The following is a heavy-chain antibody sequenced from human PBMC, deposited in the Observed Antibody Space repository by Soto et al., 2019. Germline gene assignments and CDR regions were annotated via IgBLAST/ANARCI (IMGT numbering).Heavy chain of an antibody. V-gene: IGHV3-74*01. D-gene: IGHD2-2*01. J-gene: IGHJ6*02. CDR2: INSDGSST. CDR3: ARASPLPADYYYGTDV. CDR1: GFTFSSYW. Sequence: PXGSLRLSCAAAGFTFSSYWMHWVRQAPGKGLVWVSRINSDGSSTSYADSVKGRFTISRDNAKNTLYLQMNSLRAEDTAVYYCARASPLPADYYYGTDVWGQGTTVTVSS.